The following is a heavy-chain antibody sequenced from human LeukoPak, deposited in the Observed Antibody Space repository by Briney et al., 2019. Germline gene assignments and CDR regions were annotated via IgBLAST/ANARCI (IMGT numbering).Heavy chain of an antibody. CDR1: GLTFNTYW. D-gene: IGHD3-10*02. V-gene: IGHV3-7*01. CDR3: VTRLCSISACRASAYLSFDV. CDR2: VRQDGGEG. Sequence: GGSLRLSCALSGLTFNTYWMTWVRQAPGRGREWVANVRQDGGEGHHVDSVTGRFTVSSDDDENSLYLQLNSLRVEDTAVYYCVTRLCSISACRASAYLSFDVWGKGTTVTVSS. J-gene: IGHJ6*04.